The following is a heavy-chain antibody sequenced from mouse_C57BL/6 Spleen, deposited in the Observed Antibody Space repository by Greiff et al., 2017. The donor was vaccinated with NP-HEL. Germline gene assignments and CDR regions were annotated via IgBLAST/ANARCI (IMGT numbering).Heavy chain of an antibody. D-gene: IGHD3-3*01. CDR1: GYAFSSSW. J-gene: IGHJ2*01. CDR2: IYPGDGDT. CDR3: ARELGSHFGC. V-gene: IGHV1-82*01. Sequence: QVQLKESGPELVKPGASVKISCKASGYAFSSSWMNWVKQRPGKGLEWIGRIYPGDGDTNYNGKFKGKATLTADKSSSTAYMQLSSLTTEDSAVYYCARELGSHFGCWGKGTTVTVSS.